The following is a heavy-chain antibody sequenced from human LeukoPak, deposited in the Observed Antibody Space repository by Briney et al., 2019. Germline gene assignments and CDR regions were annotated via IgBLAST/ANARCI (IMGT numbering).Heavy chain of an antibody. J-gene: IGHJ4*02. CDR3: ARGGEATVVTV. V-gene: IGHV4-4*07. D-gene: IGHD4-23*01. CDR1: GGSISSYY. CDR2: IYSSGST. Sequence: SETLSLTCTVSGGSISSYYWSRIRQPAGKGLEWIGRIYSSGSTNYNPSLKSRVTMSVDTSKNQFSLKLSSVTAADTAVYYCARGGEATVVTVWGQGTLVTVSS.